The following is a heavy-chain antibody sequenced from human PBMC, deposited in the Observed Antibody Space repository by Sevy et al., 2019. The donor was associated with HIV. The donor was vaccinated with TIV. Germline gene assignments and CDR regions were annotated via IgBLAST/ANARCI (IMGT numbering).Heavy chain of an antibody. V-gene: IGHV1-2*02. J-gene: IGHJ4*02. Sequence: ASVKVTCKASGYYFTGYYVHWVRQAPGQGLEWMGWINPNGGGTNIGQKFHGRVTMSRDTSITTAYMELTRLRSNDTGVYFCARSVYGSGTYLNDYWGQGTLVTVSS. CDR3: ARSVYGSGTYLNDY. CDR2: INPNGGGT. D-gene: IGHD3-10*01. CDR1: GYYFTGYY.